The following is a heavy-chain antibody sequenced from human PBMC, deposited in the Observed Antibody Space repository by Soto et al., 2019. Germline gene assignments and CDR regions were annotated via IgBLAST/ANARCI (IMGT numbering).Heavy chain of an antibody. D-gene: IGHD1-26*01. J-gene: IGHJ4*02. CDR2: IYYSGST. CDR3: ARGKWELRPFDY. Sequence: SETLSLTCTVSGASISNSYWSWIRQPPGKRLEWIGYIYYSGSTNYNPSLKSRVTISVDTSKNQFSLKLSSVTAADTAVYYCARGKWELRPFDYWGQGTLVTVSS. V-gene: IGHV4-59*01. CDR1: GASISNSY.